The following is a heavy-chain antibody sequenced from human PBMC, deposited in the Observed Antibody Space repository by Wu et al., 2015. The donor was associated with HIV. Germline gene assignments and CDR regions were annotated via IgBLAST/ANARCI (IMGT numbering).Heavy chain of an antibody. CDR3: ARDEQQLATTYFDY. J-gene: IGHJ4*02. Sequence: QVQLVQSGAEVKKPGSSVKVSCKTSGGIFSSYAINWVRQAPGRGLAWMGGIIPMFGSAKYAQNFQGRVTITADESTSTAYMELSSLRSEDTAVYYCARDEQQLATTYFDYWGQGTLVTVSS. CDR2: IIPMFGSA. D-gene: IGHD6-13*01. CDR1: GGIFSSYA. V-gene: IGHV1-69*12.